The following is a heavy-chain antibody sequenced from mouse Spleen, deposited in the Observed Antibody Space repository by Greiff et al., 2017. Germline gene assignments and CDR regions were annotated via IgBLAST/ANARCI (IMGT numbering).Heavy chain of an antibody. Sequence: QVQLQQPGAELVKPGASVKLSCKASGYTFTSYWMHWVKQRPGQGLEWIGEIDPSDSYTNYNQKFKGKATLTVDKSSSTAYMQLSSLTSEDSAVYYCARSFITTVVDYWGQGTTLTVSS. D-gene: IGHD1-1*01. CDR2: IDPSDSYT. CDR1: GYTFTSYW. CDR3: ARSFITTVVDY. J-gene: IGHJ2*01. V-gene: IGHV1-69*02.